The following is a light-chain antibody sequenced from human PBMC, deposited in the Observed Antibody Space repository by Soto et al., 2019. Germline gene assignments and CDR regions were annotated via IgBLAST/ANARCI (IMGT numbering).Light chain of an antibody. J-gene: IGKJ5*01. CDR3: QQYGTSPIT. V-gene: IGKV3-20*01. CDR1: QSVSNNY. Sequence: IVLTQSPGTLSLSPGERATLSCRASQSVSNNYLAWYQQKPGQAPRLLIYGASSRATGIPDRFSGGGSGTDFTLSITRLEPGDFAAYYCQQYGTSPITFGQGTRLEIK. CDR2: GAS.